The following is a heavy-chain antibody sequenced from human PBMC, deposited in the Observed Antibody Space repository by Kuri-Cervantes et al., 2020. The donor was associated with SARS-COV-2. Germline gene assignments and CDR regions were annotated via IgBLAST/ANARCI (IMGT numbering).Heavy chain of an antibody. CDR3: AKDPNGDYVGAFDF. J-gene: IGHJ3*01. CDR1: GFTFSRYA. CDR2: IRGGGYTT. D-gene: IGHD4-17*01. Sequence: ESLKISCAPSGFTFSRYAMIWVRQAPGKGLEWNSAIRGGGYTTYYADSVKGRFTISRDNFKNTLYLQMNNLRAEDTAVYYCAKDPNGDYVGAFDFWGQGTLVTVSS. V-gene: IGHV3-23*01.